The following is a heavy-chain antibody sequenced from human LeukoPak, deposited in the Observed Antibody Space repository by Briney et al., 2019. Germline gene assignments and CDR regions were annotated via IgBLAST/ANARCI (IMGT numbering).Heavy chain of an antibody. CDR2: ITGSGGST. CDR1: GFTFSSYA. V-gene: IGHV3-23*01. CDR3: ARRPSYYDSSDYYCFFDF. Sequence: GGPLRLSCAASGFTFSSYAMSWVRQAPGKGLQWVSAITGSGGSTYYADSVKGRFTISRDNSKNTLFLQMNSLRAEDTAVYYCARRPSYYDSSDYYCFFDFWGQGTLVTVSS. J-gene: IGHJ4*02. D-gene: IGHD3-22*01.